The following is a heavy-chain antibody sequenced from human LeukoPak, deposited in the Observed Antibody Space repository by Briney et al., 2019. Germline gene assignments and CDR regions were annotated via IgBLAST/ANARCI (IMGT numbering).Heavy chain of an antibody. J-gene: IGHJ4*02. CDR2: ISAYNGNT. CDR3: ASPVKYYDTWSGYPPFDY. D-gene: IGHD3-3*01. V-gene: IGHV1-18*01. Sequence: ASVKASCKASGGTFSSYAISWVRQAPGQGLEWMGWISAYNGNTNYAQKLQGRVTMTTDTSTSTAYMELSSLRSEDTAIYYCASPVKYYDTWSGYPPFDYWGQGTLVTVSS. CDR1: GGTFSSYA.